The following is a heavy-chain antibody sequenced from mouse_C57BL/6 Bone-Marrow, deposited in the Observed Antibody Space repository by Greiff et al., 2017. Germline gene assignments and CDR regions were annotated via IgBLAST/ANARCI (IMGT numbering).Heavy chain of an antibody. CDR1: GYTFTDYY. J-gene: IGHJ2*01. Sequence: VQLQQSGPVLVKPGASVKMSCKASGYTFTDYYMNWVKQSHGKSLEWIGVINPYNGGTSYNQKFKGKATLTVDKSSSTAYMELNSLTSEDSAVYYCARWVSSYFDYWGQGTTLTVSS. CDR2: INPYNGGT. D-gene: IGHD1-1*01. CDR3: ARWVSSYFDY. V-gene: IGHV1-19*01.